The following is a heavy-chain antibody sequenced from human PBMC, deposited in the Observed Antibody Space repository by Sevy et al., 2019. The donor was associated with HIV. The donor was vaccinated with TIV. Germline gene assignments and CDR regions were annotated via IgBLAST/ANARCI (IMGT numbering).Heavy chain of an antibody. CDR1: RSTLTRLA. D-gene: IGHD3-22*01. CDR2: FDPEDGET. V-gene: IGHV1-24*01. CDR3: ATTKDYYDSSGSPFDD. J-gene: IGHJ4*02. Sequence: ASVKVSCKVSRSTLTRLAIHWVRQAPGKGPEWMGSFDPEDGETIYSQKFQGRVTMTEDTSTDTGYMELSSLRSEDTAVYYCATTKDYYDSSGSPFDDWGQGTLVTVSS.